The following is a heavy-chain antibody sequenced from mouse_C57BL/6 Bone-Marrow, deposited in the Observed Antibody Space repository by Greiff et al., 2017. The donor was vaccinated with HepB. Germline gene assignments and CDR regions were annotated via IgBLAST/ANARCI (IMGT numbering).Heavy chain of an antibody. J-gene: IGHJ1*03. Sequence: DVKLVESGGDLVKPGGSLKLSCAASGFTFSSYGMSWVRQTPDKRLEWVATISSGGSYTYYPDSVKGRFTISRDNAKNTLYLQMSSLKSEDTAMYYCARPPYDYDWYFDVWGTGTTVTVSS. CDR1: GFTFSSYG. D-gene: IGHD2-4*01. CDR2: ISSGGSYT. V-gene: IGHV5-6*02. CDR3: ARPPYDYDWYFDV.